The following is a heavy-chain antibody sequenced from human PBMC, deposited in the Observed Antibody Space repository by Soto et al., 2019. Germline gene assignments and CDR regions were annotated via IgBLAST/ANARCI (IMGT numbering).Heavy chain of an antibody. D-gene: IGHD2-21*01. V-gene: IGHV3-43*01. CDR2: ITWDGGST. CDR1: GFSFDDYT. Sequence: GGSLRLSCAASGFSFDDYTMHWVRQGPGKGLEWVSLITWDGGSTYYADSVKGRFTGSRDNAKNSLYLQMNSLRVEDAAVYYCVRQNWDSYFSYFDSWGQGTLVTVSS. CDR3: VRQNWDSYFSYFDS. J-gene: IGHJ4*02.